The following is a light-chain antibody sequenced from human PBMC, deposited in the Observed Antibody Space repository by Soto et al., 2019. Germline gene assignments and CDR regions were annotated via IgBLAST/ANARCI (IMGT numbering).Light chain of an antibody. V-gene: IGKV1-9*01. CDR1: QAISSY. CDR3: QRLNRFPRT. Sequence: DIQWTQSPSFLSASVGDRVTITCRASQAISSYLAWYQQRPGKVPRFLTHSASTLQSGVPSRFSATGSGTTFTLTISSLQPEDIATYYCQRLNRFPRTFGQGTKVEV. CDR2: SAS. J-gene: IGKJ1*01.